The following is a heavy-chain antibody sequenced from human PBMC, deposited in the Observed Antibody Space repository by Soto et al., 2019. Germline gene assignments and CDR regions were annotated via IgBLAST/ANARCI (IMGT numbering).Heavy chain of an antibody. J-gene: IGHJ4*02. D-gene: IGHD3-10*01. V-gene: IGHV3-30-3*01. Sequence: QVQLVESGGGVVQPGRSLRLSCAASGFTFSSYAMHWVRQAPGKGLEWVAVISYDGSNKYYAASVKGRFTISRDNSKNALYLPWISLRAEDTAVYYCARTDMGRGALDSWGQGTLVTVSS. CDR1: GFTFSSYA. CDR3: ARTDMGRGALDS. CDR2: ISYDGSNK.